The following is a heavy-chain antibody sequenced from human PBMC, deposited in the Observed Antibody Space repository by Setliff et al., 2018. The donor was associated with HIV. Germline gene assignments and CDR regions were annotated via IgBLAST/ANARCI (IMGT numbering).Heavy chain of an antibody. V-gene: IGHV7-4-1*02. J-gene: IGHJ5*02. Sequence: ASVKVSCKTSGYNFESYAINWVRQAPGQGLEWMGWINANSGSPTYAQAFTGRFLFSVDTAVATAYLQINNLKTEDTAVYFCARGLYGDYGGDLNWLDPWGHGTRVTVSS. D-gene: IGHD4-17*01. CDR3: ARGLYGDYGGDLNWLDP. CDR2: INANSGSP. CDR1: GYNFESYA.